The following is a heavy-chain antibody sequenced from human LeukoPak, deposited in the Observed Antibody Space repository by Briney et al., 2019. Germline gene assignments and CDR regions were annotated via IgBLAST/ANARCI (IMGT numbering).Heavy chain of an antibody. CDR1: GGTFSSYA. CDR2: VIPIFGTA. Sequence: GASVKVSCKASGGTFSSYAISWVRQARGQGLEWMGGVIPIFGTANYAQKFQGRVTITTDESTSTAYMELSSLRSEDTAVYYCARFVLVPAALDYWGQGTLVTVSS. D-gene: IGHD2-2*01. J-gene: IGHJ4*02. CDR3: ARFVLVPAALDY. V-gene: IGHV1-69*05.